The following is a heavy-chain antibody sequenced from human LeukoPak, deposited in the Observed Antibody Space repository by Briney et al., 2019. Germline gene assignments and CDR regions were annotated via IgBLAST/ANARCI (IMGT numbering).Heavy chain of an antibody. D-gene: IGHD3-9*01. J-gene: IGHJ6*03. CDR2: MNPNSGNT. CDR3: ARGVRYFDWLGTYYMDV. CDR1: GYTFTSYD. V-gene: IGHV1-8*03. Sequence: ASVKVSCKASGYTFTSYDINWVRQATGQGLEWMGWMNPNSGNTGYAQKFQGRVTITRNTSISTAYMELSSLRSEDTAVYYCARGVRYFDWLGTYYMDVWGKGTTVTVSS.